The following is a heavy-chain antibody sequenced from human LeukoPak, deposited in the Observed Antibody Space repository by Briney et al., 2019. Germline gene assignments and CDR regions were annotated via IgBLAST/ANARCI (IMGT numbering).Heavy chain of an antibody. V-gene: IGHV4-39*01. J-gene: IGHJ4*02. CDR3: ATRGRARDY. CDR1: GDSISSRSYY. Sequence: RPSETLSLTCTVSGDSISSRSYYWGWIRQPPGKGLEWIGSIYYSGGTYYNPSLKSRVTIYVDTAKNQVSLKLSSVTAADTAVYYCATRGRARDYWGQGTLVTVSS. CDR2: IYYSGGT. D-gene: IGHD3-10*01.